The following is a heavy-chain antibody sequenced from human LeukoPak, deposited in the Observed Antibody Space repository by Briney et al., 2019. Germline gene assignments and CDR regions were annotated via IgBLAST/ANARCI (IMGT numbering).Heavy chain of an antibody. V-gene: IGHV1-8*01. CDR2: MSPNSGNT. Sequence: ASVKVSCKASGYTFISYDINWVRQATGQGLEWMGWMSPNSGNTSYAQKFQGRITMTKSTSISTAYMELSDLESEDTAVYYCARTPPDYGIDYWGQGTLVTVSS. D-gene: IGHD4-17*01. J-gene: IGHJ4*02. CDR3: ARTPPDYGIDY. CDR1: GYTFISYD.